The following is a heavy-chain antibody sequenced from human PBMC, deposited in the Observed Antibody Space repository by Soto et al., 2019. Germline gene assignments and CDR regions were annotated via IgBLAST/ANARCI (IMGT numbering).Heavy chain of an antibody. D-gene: IGHD2-2*01. J-gene: IGHJ6*02. CDR3: ARDFKARFSSSTYYGMDV. V-gene: IGHV3-30-3*01. CDR2: ISYDGSHK. CDR1: GFIFTSYA. Sequence: AGGSLRLSCAASGFIFTSYAMHWVRQAPGKGLQWVAVISYDGSHKLYADSVKGRFTISRDNSKNTVYLELDSLRSEDTAVYFCARDFKARFSSSTYYGMDVWGQGTTVTVSS.